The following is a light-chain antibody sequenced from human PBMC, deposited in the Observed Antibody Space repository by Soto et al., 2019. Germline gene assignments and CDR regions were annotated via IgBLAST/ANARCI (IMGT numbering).Light chain of an antibody. V-gene: IGKV3-15*01. Sequence: EIVMTQSPATLSVSPGERATLSCRASESVSRDLGWHLQEPGQAPRLLIYGASTRATGIPDRFSGSGSGTDFTLTIHSLQSEDFVVYYCQQYNQWPLTFGGGTKVEVK. J-gene: IGKJ4*01. CDR2: GAS. CDR3: QQYNQWPLT. CDR1: ESVSRD.